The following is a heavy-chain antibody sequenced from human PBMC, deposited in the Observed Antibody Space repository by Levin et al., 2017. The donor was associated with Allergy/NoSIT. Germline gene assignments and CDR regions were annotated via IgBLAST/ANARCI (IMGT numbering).Heavy chain of an antibody. J-gene: IGHJ3*01. CDR1: GFTLSDYA. CDR2: ITGGGFNT. Sequence: GESLKISCDASGFTLSDYAMSWVRQAPGKGLEWVSVITGGGFNTYYGDSVNGRFTISRDNYRNMFYLQMNSLRAEDTALYYCARFARPAGVYDSSDSFDLWGQGTMVTVSS. D-gene: IGHD3-22*01. CDR3: ARFARPAGVYDSSDSFDL. V-gene: IGHV3-23*01.